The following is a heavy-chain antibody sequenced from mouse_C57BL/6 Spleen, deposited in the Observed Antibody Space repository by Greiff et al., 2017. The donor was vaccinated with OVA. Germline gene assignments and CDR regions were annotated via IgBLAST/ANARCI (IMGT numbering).Heavy chain of an antibody. V-gene: IGHV1-5*01. D-gene: IGHD4-1*01. CDR1: GYTFTSYW. CDR3: TGETGTTWFAY. J-gene: IGHJ3*01. Sequence: VHLQQSGTVLARPGASVKMSCKTSGYTFTSYWMHWVKQRPGQGLEWIGAIYPGNSDTSYNQKFKGKAKLTAVTSASTAYMELSSLTNEDSAVYFCTGETGTTWFAYWGQGTLVTVSA. CDR2: IYPGNSDT.